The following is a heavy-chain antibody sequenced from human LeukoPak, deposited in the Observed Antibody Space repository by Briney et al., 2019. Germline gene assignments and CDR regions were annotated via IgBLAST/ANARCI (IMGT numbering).Heavy chain of an antibody. CDR2: IIPIFGTA. CDR3: ARGYGDYDANDY. CDR1: GGTFSSYA. Sequence: SVKVSCKASGGTFSSYAISWVRQAPGKGLEWMGGIIPIFGTANYAQQFQGRVTITPDESPSPAYMELSSLRSDDTAVYYCARGYGDYDANDYWGQGTLVTVPS. J-gene: IGHJ4*02. V-gene: IGHV1-69*01. D-gene: IGHD4-17*01.